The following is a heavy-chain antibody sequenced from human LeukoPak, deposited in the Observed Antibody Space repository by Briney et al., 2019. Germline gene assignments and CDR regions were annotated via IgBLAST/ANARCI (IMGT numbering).Heavy chain of an antibody. V-gene: IGHV1-18*04. J-gene: IGHJ4*02. CDR2: ISAYNGNT. CDR3: AREAGRVTMVRGVISPYYFDY. Sequence: ASVKVSCKASGHTFTSYGISWVRQAPGQGLEWMGWISAYNGNTNYAQKLQGRVTMTTDTSTSTAYMELRSLRSDDTAVYYCAREAGRVTMVRGVISPYYFDYWGQGTLVTVSS. CDR1: GHTFTSYG. D-gene: IGHD3-10*01.